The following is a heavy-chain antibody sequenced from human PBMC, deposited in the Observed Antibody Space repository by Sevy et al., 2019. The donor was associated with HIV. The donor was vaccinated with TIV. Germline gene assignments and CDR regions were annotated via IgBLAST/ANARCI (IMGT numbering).Heavy chain of an antibody. Sequence: GGSLRLSCAASVFTFSSYAMSWVRQAPGKGLEWVSAISGSGGSTYYADSVKGRFTISRDNSKNTLYLQMNSLRAEDTAVYYCATWIPDNYYYYMDVWGKGTTVTVSS. D-gene: IGHD5-12*01. CDR2: ISGSGGST. CDR3: ATWIPDNYYYYMDV. V-gene: IGHV3-23*01. J-gene: IGHJ6*03. CDR1: VFTFSSYA.